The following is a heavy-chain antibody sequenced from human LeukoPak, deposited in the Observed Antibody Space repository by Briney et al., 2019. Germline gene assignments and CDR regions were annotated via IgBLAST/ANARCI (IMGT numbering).Heavy chain of an antibody. J-gene: IGHJ3*02. Sequence: ASVKVSCKASGYIFTSYYMHWVRQAPGQGLEWMGIINLSGGSTSYAQKFQGRVTMTRDMYKSTVYMDLSSLRCEDAAVYYCARGIAAGRGGAFYIWGQGKMGTVSS. V-gene: IGHV1-46*01. CDR1: GYIFTSYY. CDR2: INLSGGST. D-gene: IGHD6-6*01. CDR3: ARGIAAGRGGAFYI.